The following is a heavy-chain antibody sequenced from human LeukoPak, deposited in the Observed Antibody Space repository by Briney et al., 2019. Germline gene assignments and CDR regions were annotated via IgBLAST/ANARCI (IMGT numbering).Heavy chain of an antibody. CDR3: VPNFYDILTGHSFDY. Sequence: SETPSLTCTVSGGSISSGSYYWSWIRQPAGKGLEWIGRIYTSGSTNYNPSLKSRVTMSVDTSKNQFSLKLSSVTAADTAVYYCVPNFYDILTGHSFDYWGQGTLVTVSS. D-gene: IGHD3-9*01. CDR1: GGSISSGSYY. J-gene: IGHJ4*02. V-gene: IGHV4-61*02. CDR2: IYTSGST.